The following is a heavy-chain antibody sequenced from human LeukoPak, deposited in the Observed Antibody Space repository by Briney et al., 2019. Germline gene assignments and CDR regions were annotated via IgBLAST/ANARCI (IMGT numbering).Heavy chain of an antibody. D-gene: IGHD5-18*01. Sequence: QPGRSLRLFCAVSGFTFSNYGMHWVRQAPGKGLEWVAVISYDGSNKYYADSVKGRFTISRDNSKNTLYLQMNSLRAEDTAVYYCARDYRQTAMVNYYGMDVWGQGTTVTVSS. CDR3: ARDYRQTAMVNYYGMDV. J-gene: IGHJ6*02. V-gene: IGHV3-30*03. CDR1: GFTFSNYG. CDR2: ISYDGSNK.